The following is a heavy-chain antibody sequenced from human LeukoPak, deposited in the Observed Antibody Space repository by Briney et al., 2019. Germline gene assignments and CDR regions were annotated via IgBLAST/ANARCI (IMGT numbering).Heavy chain of an antibody. Sequence: GSLRLSCVASGFTFSNAWMSWVRQAPGKGLEWVGRIKSKPDGGTTDYAAPVKGRFTVSRDDSKNTLYLQMNSLKTEDTAVYYCTTARPGDFDYWGQGTLVTVSS. D-gene: IGHD4-17*01. J-gene: IGHJ4*02. CDR2: IKSKPDGGTT. CDR3: TTARPGDFDY. V-gene: IGHV3-15*01. CDR1: GFTFSNAW.